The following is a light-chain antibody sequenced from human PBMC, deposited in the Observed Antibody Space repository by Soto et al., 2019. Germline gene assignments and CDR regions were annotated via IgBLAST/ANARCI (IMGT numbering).Light chain of an antibody. J-gene: IGKJ1*01. V-gene: IGKV3-15*01. CDR3: QQYNNWPWT. CDR1: QGISDT. Sequence: EIVLTQSPATLSLSPGERATLSCGASQGISDTLAWYQQKPGQAPRLLIHGASTRATGFPARFSGSGSGTDFTLTISSLQSEDFAVYYCQQYNNWPWTFGQGTKV. CDR2: GAS.